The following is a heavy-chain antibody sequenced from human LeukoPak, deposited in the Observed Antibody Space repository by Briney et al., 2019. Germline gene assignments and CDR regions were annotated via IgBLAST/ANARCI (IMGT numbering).Heavy chain of an antibody. J-gene: IGHJ4*02. D-gene: IGHD2-2*01. V-gene: IGHV3-7*01. CDR3: ARDTPGEESH. CDR1: GFTFSAYW. Sequence: GGSLRLSCSASGFTFSAYWMSWVRQAPGKGLEWVANIKQDGSEKYYVDSVKGRFTISRDNAKNSLYLQMNSLRGEDTAVYYCARDTPGEESHWGQGTLITVSS. CDR2: IKQDGSEK.